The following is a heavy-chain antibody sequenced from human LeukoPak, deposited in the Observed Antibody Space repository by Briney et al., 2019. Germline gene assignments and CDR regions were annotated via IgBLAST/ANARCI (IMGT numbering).Heavy chain of an antibody. Sequence: PGGSLRLSCAASGFTFSNAWMNWVRQAPGKGLEWVGRIKSKTDGGTTDYAAPVKGRFTISTDDSKNTLYLQMNGLKTEDTAVYYCTTGQVVDYDASGYSDLDYWGQGTLVTVSS. V-gene: IGHV3-15*01. CDR2: IKSKTDGGTT. CDR3: TTGQVVDYDASGYSDLDY. J-gene: IGHJ4*02. CDR1: GFTFSNAW. D-gene: IGHD3-22*01.